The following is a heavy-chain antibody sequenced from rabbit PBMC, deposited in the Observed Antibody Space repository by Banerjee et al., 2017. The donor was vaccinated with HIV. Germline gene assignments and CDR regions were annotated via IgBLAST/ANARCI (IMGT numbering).Heavy chain of an antibody. J-gene: IGHJ4*01. CDR1: GFTLSSYW. CDR3: ASNVGVSGASYVWGL. CDR2: IYVGSSDSA. Sequence: QSLEESGGDLVKPGASLTLTCTASGFTLSSYWICWVRQAPGKGLEWIACIYVGSSDSARYASWVNGRFTISKTSSTTVTLQMTSLTAADTATYFCASNVGVSGASYVWGLWGPGTLVTVS. D-gene: IGHD6-1*01. V-gene: IGHV1S40*01.